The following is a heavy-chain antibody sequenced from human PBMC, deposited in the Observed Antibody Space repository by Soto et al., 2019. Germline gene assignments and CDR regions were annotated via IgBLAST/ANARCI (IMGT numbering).Heavy chain of an antibody. CDR2: IIPLFVTA. CDR3: ARDRSMDGYNSRAFDY. Sequence: QVQLVQSGAEVKKPGSSVKVSCKASGGTFSSFGFNWVRQAPGQGLEWMGGIIPLFVTANYAEKFQGRVTISADEGTSTASMELIGLRSEDTAIYYCARDRSMDGYNSRAFDYWGQGTLVTVS. J-gene: IGHJ4*02. D-gene: IGHD5-12*01. V-gene: IGHV1-69*01. CDR1: GGTFSSFG.